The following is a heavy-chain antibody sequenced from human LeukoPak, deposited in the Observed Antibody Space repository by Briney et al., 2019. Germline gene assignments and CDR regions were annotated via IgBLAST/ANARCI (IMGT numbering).Heavy chain of an antibody. CDR3: VRRDGYNFDY. CDR1: GFPFSSYA. V-gene: IGHV3-64*02. CDR2: VCSNAACA. Sequence: GGSLRLSCAASGFPFSSYAMHWVRQAPGKGLEYVSAVCSNAACAYYADSVRGRFTISRDNSKNTVYLQMGNLRVEDTAVYYCVRRDGYNFDYWGQGTLVTVSS. D-gene: IGHD5-24*01. J-gene: IGHJ4*02.